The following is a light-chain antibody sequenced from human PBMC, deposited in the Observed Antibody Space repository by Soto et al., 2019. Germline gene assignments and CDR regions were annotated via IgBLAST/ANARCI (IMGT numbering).Light chain of an antibody. CDR1: QGISSY. J-gene: IGKJ3*01. V-gene: IGKV1-9*01. CDR3: QQLNSYPLFT. CDR2: AAS. Sequence: DIQLTQSPSFLSASVGDRVTITCRASQGISSYLAWYQQKPGKAPKLLIYAASTLQSGVPSRFSGSGSGTEFTLTINSLQPEDFATYYCQQLNSYPLFTFGPGTKLDIK.